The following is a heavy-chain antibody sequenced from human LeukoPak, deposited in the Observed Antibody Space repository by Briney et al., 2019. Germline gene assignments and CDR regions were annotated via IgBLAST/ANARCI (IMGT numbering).Heavy chain of an antibody. Sequence: PGGTLRLSCAASGFTFSDSYMTWVRQAPGKGVEWVAYISGSGHDINYSDSVKGRFTISRDNAKNSLYLQMSSLRVEDTAVYYCTRDPRHFDSCGQGTLVTVSS. V-gene: IGHV3-11*04. CDR3: TRDPRHFDS. CDR1: GFTFSDSY. CDR2: ISGSGHDI. D-gene: IGHD6-6*01. J-gene: IGHJ5*01.